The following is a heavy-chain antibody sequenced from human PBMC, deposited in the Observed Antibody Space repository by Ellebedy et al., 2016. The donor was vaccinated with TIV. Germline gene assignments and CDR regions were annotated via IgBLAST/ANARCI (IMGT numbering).Heavy chain of an antibody. CDR3: ARIGREINSYDSTNYYWVFDY. Sequence: SGPTLVKPTQTLTLTCTFSGFSLNTSGMCVSWIRQPPGKAPEWLALLDWVDDKYYSASLKTRLTISKDTSENQVVLTMTNMDPVDTATYYCARIGREINSYDSTNYYWVFDYWGQGTLVTVSS. CDR1: GFSLNTSGMC. J-gene: IGHJ4*02. V-gene: IGHV2-70*01. CDR2: LDWVDDK. D-gene: IGHD3-22*01.